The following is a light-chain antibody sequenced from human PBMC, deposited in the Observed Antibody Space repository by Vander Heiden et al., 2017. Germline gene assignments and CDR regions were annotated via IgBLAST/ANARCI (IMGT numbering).Light chain of an antibody. Sequence: QSVLTQPPSTSGTPGQRVTISCSGSSSNIGSNAVNWYQQLPGAAPRLLTYNNDQRPSGVPDRFSGSKSGTSASLSVSGLRSEDEADYYCAAWDDSLTGLVFGGGTKLTVL. V-gene: IGLV1-44*01. CDR3: AAWDDSLTGLV. CDR1: SSNIGSNA. CDR2: NND. J-gene: IGLJ2*01.